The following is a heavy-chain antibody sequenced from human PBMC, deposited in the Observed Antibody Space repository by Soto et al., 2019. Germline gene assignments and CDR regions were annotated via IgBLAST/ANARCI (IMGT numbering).Heavy chain of an antibody. J-gene: IGHJ4*02. Sequence: QVQVVQSGAEVNKPGASVKVSCKASGYTFRAYSMNWVRQAPGQRLEWMGWINGVNGNTEYSQTFQGRVTITRDTSAGIAYMELSSLRPEDTAVYYCARGSNAGLDYWGQGTLVTVSS. V-gene: IGHV1-3*01. CDR3: ARGSNAGLDY. CDR2: INGVNGNT. D-gene: IGHD4-4*01. CDR1: GYTFRAYS.